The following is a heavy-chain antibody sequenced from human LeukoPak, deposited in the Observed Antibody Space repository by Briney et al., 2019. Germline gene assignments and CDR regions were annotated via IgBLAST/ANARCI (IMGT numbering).Heavy chain of an antibody. V-gene: IGHV5-51*01. Sequence: GESLQISCQGSGSTFTSYWIGWVRQLPGEGLEWMGIIYPGDSDTRYSPSFQGQVSISADKSINTAYLQWSSLKASDTAMYYCARSTAPIDYWGQGTLVTVSS. CDR2: IYPGDSDT. J-gene: IGHJ4*02. CDR1: GSTFTSYW. D-gene: IGHD1-14*01. CDR3: ARSTAPIDY.